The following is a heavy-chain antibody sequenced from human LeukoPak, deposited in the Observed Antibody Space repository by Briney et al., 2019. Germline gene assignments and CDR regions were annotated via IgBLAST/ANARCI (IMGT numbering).Heavy chain of an antibody. D-gene: IGHD5-18*01. CDR1: GFTFSSYW. V-gene: IGHV3-74*01. CDR3: ARGTGYSVVDY. J-gene: IGHJ4*02. Sequence: PGGSLRLSCAASGFTFSSYWMHWVRQAPGKGLLWVSRINSDGRSTSHAGSVKGRFTISRDNAKNTLYLQMNSLRAEDTAVYYCARGTGYSVVDYWGQGTLVTVSS. CDR2: INSDGRST.